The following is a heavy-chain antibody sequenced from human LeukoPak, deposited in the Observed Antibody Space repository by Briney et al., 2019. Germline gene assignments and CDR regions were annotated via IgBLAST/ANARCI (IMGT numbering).Heavy chain of an antibody. CDR2: IYNSGST. D-gene: IGHD1-26*01. J-gene: IGHJ4*02. CDR3: ARGRLGATY. CDR1: GGSISSGDYY. Sequence: SQTLSLTCTVSGGSISSGDYYWSWIRQPPGKGLEWIGYIYNSGSTYNNPSLKSRVSISVDTSKNQFSLKLSSVTAADTAVYYCARGRLGATYWGQGTLVTVSS. V-gene: IGHV4-30-4*01.